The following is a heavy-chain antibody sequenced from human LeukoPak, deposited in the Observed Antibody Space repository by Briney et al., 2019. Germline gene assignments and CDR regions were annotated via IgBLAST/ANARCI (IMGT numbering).Heavy chain of an antibody. CDR2: INHSGST. CDR1: GGSFSGYY. Sequence: PSETLSLTCAVYGGSFSGYYWSWIRQPPGKGLEWIGEINHSGSTNYNPSLKSRVTISVDTSKNQFSLKLSSVTAADTAVYYCARHLGGSSPRWGQGTLVTVSS. V-gene: IGHV4-34*01. D-gene: IGHD6-13*01. J-gene: IGHJ4*02. CDR3: ARHLGGSSPR.